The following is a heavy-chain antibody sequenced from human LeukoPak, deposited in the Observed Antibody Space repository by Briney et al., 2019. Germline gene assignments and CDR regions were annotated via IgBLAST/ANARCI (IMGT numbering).Heavy chain of an antibody. J-gene: IGHJ4*02. CDR1: GYSINSISSTYY. D-gene: IGHD4-23*01. CDR2: IYHSGST. CDR3: ARLRVQNYGGNWGFDY. V-gene: IGHV4-38-2*02. Sequence: SETLSLTCTVSGYSINSISSTYYWGWVRQSPGKGLEWIGSIYHSGSTYYNPSLQSRVTISIDTSKNQFSLKLSSVTAADTAVYYCARLRVQNYGGNWGFDYWGQGTLVTVSS.